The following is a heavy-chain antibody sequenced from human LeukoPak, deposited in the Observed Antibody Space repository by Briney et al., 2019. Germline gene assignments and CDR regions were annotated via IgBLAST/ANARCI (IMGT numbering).Heavy chain of an antibody. CDR3: ARTVGARTFYLDY. V-gene: IGHV4-59*01. Sequence: SETLSLTCTVSGGSISSDYWSWIRQPPGKGLEWIGYIYYSGSTNYNPSLKSRVTISVDTSKNQFSLKLSSVTAADTAVYFCARTVGARTFYLDYWGHGTLVTVSS. CDR2: IYYSGST. CDR1: GGSISSDY. J-gene: IGHJ4*01. D-gene: IGHD1-26*01.